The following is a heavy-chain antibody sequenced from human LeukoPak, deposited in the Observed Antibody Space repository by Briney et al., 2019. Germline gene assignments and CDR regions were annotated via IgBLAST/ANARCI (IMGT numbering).Heavy chain of an antibody. D-gene: IGHD2-2*01. Sequence: SETLSLTCTVSGGSISSYYWSWIRQPPGKGLEWIGYIYYSGSTNYNPSLKSRAPISVDTSKNQFSLKLSSWTAADTAVYYCARTRGVPAAHYPFYYYYYYMDVWGKGTTVTVSS. CDR2: IYYSGST. CDR1: GGSISSYY. V-gene: IGHV4-59*01. CDR3: ARTRGVPAAHYPFYYYYYYMDV. J-gene: IGHJ6*03.